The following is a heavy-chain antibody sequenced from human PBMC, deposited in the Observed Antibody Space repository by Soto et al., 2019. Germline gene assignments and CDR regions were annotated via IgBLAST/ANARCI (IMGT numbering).Heavy chain of an antibody. J-gene: IGHJ4*02. CDR3: ARDSAAHGAVFDY. D-gene: IGHD6-13*01. V-gene: IGHV1-18*04. Sequence: QVQLVQSGAEVKKPGASVKVSCKASGYTFNTYGISGVRQAPGQGLEWMAWISTSNGDTHYAHKVQDRVSVTTDRFTSTAYMELRSLRSDDTAIYYCARDSAAHGAVFDYWGQGPPVTVSS. CDR2: ISTSNGDT. CDR1: GYTFNTYG.